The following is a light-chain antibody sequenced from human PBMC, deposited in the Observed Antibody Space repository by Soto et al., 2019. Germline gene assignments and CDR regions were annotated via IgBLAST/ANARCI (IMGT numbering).Light chain of an antibody. CDR2: GVK. J-gene: IGLJ1*01. CDR3: SSYTTSSFYV. CDR1: GRDIGAYDY. V-gene: IGLV2-14*01. Sequence: QSSLTQAAAVSGCRGQSSSICCTGSGRDIGAYDYVSWYQQHPGKAPKLLIYGVKKRPSGVSYRFSATKSAFTASLTISGLQAEDEAHYYCSSYTTSSFYVFGPGTKVTV.